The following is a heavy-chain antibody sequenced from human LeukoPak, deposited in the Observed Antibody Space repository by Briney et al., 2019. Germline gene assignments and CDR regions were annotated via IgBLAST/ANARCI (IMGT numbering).Heavy chain of an antibody. V-gene: IGHV3-7*01. Sequence: GGSLRLSCAVSGFTFSNYYLSWVRQAPGKGLEWVANIKPDGSEKYYVDSVKGRFTISRDNAKNSLYLQMNSLRAEDTAVYYCARSKDCSGGSCYGGNFDCWGQGTLVTVSS. J-gene: IGHJ4*02. CDR3: ARSKDCSGGSCYGGNFDC. D-gene: IGHD2-15*01. CDR2: IKPDGSEK. CDR1: GFTFSNYY.